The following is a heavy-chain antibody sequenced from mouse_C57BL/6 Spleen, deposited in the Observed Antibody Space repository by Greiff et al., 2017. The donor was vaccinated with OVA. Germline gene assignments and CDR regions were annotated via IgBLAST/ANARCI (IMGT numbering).Heavy chain of an antibody. CDR3: ARSDDGYFPYYFDY. D-gene: IGHD2-3*01. Sequence: VMLVESGPELVKPGASVKISCKASGYAFSSSWMNWVKQRPGKGLEWIGRIYPGDGDTNYNGKFKGKATLTADKSSSTAYMQLSSLTSEDSAVYFCARSDDGYFPYYFDYWGQGTTLTVSS. J-gene: IGHJ2*01. V-gene: IGHV1-82*01. CDR1: GYAFSSSW. CDR2: IYPGDGDT.